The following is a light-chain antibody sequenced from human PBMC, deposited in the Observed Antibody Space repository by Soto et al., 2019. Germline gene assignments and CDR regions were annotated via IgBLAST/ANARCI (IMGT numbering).Light chain of an antibody. CDR3: HQSYSSWT. V-gene: IGKV1-39*01. Sequence: MTQFPSSLSASVGARGNITCVASQSIRRHLNWYQQKPGKAPNLLIYAASNLHSRVPSRFSGSGSGTDFTFTISSRQPEDFGTFYFHQSYSSWTVGQGPKVDNK. CDR2: AAS. J-gene: IGKJ1*01. CDR1: QSIRRH.